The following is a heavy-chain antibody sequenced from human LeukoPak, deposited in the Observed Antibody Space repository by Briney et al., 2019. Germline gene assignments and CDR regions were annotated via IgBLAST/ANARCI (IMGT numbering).Heavy chain of an antibody. CDR1: GDFISNSAYY. V-gene: IGHV4-39*01. J-gene: IGHJ4*02. D-gene: IGHD3-16*01. Sequence: SETLSLTCSVSGDFISNSAYYWGWVRQPPGKGLEWIGSAFYRATSFYNPSLESRATIYVDTSKNQFFLNLNSVTAADTAFYYCASFIILTGYYFDSWGLGALVTVSS. CDR3: ASFIILTGYYFDS. CDR2: AFYRATS.